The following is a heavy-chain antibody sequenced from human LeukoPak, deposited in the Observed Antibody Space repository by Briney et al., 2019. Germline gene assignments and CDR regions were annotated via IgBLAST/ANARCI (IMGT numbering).Heavy chain of an antibody. D-gene: IGHD4-17*01. CDR1: GFTFSSYA. V-gene: IGHV3-23*01. CDR2: ISGSGYNT. CDR3: AKDRSGGTTTTVMVA. Sequence: GGSLRLFCAASGFTFSSYAMSWVRQVPGKGLEWVSAISGSGYNTYYADSVKGRFTISRDNSENTLYLHMDTLRAEDTALYFCAKDRSGGTTTTVMVAWGRGTLVTVSS. J-gene: IGHJ5*02.